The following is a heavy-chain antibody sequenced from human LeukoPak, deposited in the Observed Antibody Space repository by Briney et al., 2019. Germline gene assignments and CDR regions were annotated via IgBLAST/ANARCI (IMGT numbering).Heavy chain of an antibody. Sequence: GGSLRLSCAASGFTFSSNSMNWVRQAPGKGLEWVSSISDISDYIYYADSVKGRFTISRDNGKNSLYLQMNSLRVEDTDVYYCATTLTRDSSGSYGALDYWGQGALVTVSS. J-gene: IGHJ4*02. CDR2: ISDISDYI. V-gene: IGHV3-21*01. D-gene: IGHD6-19*01. CDR3: ATTLTRDSSGSYGALDY. CDR1: GFTFSSNS.